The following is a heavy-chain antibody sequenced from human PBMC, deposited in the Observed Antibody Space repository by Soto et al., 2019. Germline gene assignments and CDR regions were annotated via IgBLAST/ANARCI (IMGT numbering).Heavy chain of an antibody. CDR2: ISSYNGDT. CDR1: GYTFTSYG. J-gene: IGHJ6*02. D-gene: IGHD5-18*01. Sequence: ASVKVSCKASGYTFTSYGISWVRQAPGQGPEWMGWISSYNGDTNYAQTFQGRVTMTTDTSTSTAYMELRSLRSDDTAVYYCAKASEVTTSDYYYFGLDVWGQGTTVTVSS. CDR3: AKASEVTTSDYYYFGLDV. V-gene: IGHV1-18*01.